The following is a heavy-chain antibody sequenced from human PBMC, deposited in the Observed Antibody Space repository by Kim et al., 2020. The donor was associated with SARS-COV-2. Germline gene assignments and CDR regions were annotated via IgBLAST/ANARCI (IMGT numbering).Heavy chain of an antibody. CDR2: INPNSGGT. CDR1: GYTFTSYY. CDR3: VCGYYRPTPPGTFDI. J-gene: IGHJ3*02. V-gene: IGHV1-2*06. D-gene: IGHD3-3*01. Sequence: ASVKVSCKASGYTFTSYYMHWVRQAPGQGLEWMGRINPNSGGTNYAQKFQGRVTMTRDTSISTAYMELSRLTSDDAAVYYCVCGYYRPTPPGTFDIWGQGTMVTVSS.